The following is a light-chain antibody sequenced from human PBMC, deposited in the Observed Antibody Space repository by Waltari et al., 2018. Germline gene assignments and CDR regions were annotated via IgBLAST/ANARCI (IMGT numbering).Light chain of an antibody. J-gene: IGLJ2*01. V-gene: IGLV3-1*01. CDR3: QAWDSSTFR. Sequence: SYEVTQPLSVSVSAGQTASITCSGDTWEIKHTCWSQQKAGQSPVLVIYLDDKRPSGIPDRFSGSNPGNTATLTISGTQAMDEADYYCQAWDSSTFRFGGGTKLTVL. CDR2: LDD. CDR1: TWEIKH.